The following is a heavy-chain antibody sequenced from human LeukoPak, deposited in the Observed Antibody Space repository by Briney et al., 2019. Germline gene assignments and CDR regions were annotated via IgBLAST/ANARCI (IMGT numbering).Heavy chain of an antibody. CDR3: ATSRDRIAAAGRVEFDY. CDR1: GYTFTDYY. Sequence: ASVKVSCKASGYTFTDYYIHWVRQAPGQGLEWMGRINPNSGGTNYAQKFQGRVTMTRDTSISTAYMELSRLSSDDTAVYYCATSRDRIAAAGRVEFDYWGQGTLVTVSS. J-gene: IGHJ4*02. D-gene: IGHD6-13*01. V-gene: IGHV1-2*06. CDR2: INPNSGGT.